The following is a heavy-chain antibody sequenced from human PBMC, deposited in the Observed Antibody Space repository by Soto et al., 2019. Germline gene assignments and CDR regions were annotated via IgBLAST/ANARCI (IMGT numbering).Heavy chain of an antibody. V-gene: IGHV4-59*01. Sequence: QVQLQESGSGLVKPSETLSLTCTVSGVSISRYYWSWIRQPPGKGLEWIGYISDSGSTNYNPSLKSRVTVSVDTSKNQFSLKLSSVTPADTAVYYCPRGARKPHFDYWGQGTLVTVSS. CDR1: GVSISRYY. CDR2: ISDSGST. J-gene: IGHJ4*02. CDR3: PRGARKPHFDY.